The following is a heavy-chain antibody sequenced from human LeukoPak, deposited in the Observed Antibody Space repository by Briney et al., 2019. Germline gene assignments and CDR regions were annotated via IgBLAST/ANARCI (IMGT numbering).Heavy chain of an antibody. J-gene: IGHJ4*02. D-gene: IGHD3-16*01. Sequence: SETLSLTCTVSGGSISSYYWSWIRQPPGKGLEWIGYIYYSGSTNYNPPLKSRVTISVDTSKNQFSLKLSSVTAADTAVYYCARSYVLHSGLDYWGQGTLVTVSS. CDR1: GGSISSYY. V-gene: IGHV4-59*01. CDR3: ARSYVLHSGLDY. CDR2: IYYSGST.